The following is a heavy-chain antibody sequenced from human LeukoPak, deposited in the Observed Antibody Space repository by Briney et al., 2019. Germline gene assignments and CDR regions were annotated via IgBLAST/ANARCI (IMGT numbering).Heavy chain of an antibody. CDR2: ISAYNGNT. J-gene: IGHJ5*02. D-gene: IGHD6-19*01. CDR1: GYTFTSYG. Sequence: ASVKVSCKAPGYTFTSYGISWVRQAPGQGLEWMGWISAYNGNTNYAQKLQGRVTMTTDTSTSTAYMELRSLRSDDTAVYYCARDCLPIAVAGTGGNWFDPWGQGTLVTVSS. V-gene: IGHV1-18*01. CDR3: ARDCLPIAVAGTGGNWFDP.